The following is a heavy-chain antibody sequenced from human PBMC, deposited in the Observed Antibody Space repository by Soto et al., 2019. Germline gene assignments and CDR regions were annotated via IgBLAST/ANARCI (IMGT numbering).Heavy chain of an antibody. CDR3: ARGPTDYYDNSGNYFLDY. Sequence: QVQLVQSGAEVKKPGASVKVSCKASGYTFTTYGMSWVRQAPGQGLDWMGWISTYNGNTKYAERLQGRVTMTTDTTTSTAYMELRSLTSDDTAVYYCARGPTDYYDNSGNYFLDYWGQGPLVTVSS. CDR1: GYTFTTYG. J-gene: IGHJ4*02. D-gene: IGHD3-22*01. V-gene: IGHV1-18*01. CDR2: ISTYNGNT.